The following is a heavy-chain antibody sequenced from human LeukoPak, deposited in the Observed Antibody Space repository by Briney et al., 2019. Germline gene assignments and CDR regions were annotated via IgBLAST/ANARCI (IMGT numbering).Heavy chain of an antibody. J-gene: IGHJ6*02. V-gene: IGHV3-33*01. CDR1: GFTFSSYG. Sequence: QPGASLRLSCAASGFTFSSYGMHWVRQAPGKGLEWVAVIWYDGSNKYYADSVKGRFTISRDNSKNTLYLQMNSLRAEDTAVYYCARDYILDYYDSSGYYPYYYGMDVWGQGTTVTVSS. CDR2: IWYDGSNK. CDR3: ARDYILDYYDSSGYYPYYYGMDV. D-gene: IGHD3-22*01.